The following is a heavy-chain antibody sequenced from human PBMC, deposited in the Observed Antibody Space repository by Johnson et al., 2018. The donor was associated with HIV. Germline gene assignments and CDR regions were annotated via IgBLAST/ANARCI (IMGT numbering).Heavy chain of an antibody. CDR1: GFTFSSYA. J-gene: IGHJ3*02. D-gene: IGHD2-2*01. CDR3: ARVAPAHDAFDI. CDR2: ISYDGSNK. V-gene: IGHV3-30*04. Sequence: QEKLVESGGGVVQPGRSLRLSCAASGFTFSSYAMHWVRQAPGKGLEWVAVISYDGSNKYYADSVKGRFTISRDNSKNTLYLQMNSLRAEDTAVYYCARVAPAHDAFDIWGQGTMVTVSS.